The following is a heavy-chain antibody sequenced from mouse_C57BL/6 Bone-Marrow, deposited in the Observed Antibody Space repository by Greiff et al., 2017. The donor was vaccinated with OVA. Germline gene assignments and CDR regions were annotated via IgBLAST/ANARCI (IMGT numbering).Heavy chain of an antibody. CDR2: IDPEDGDT. D-gene: IGHD4-1*01. CDR3: TTGLGPYFDY. V-gene: IGHV14-4*01. Sequence: EVQLQQPGAELVRPGASVKLSCTASGFNIKDDYMHWVKQRPEQGLEWIGRIDPEDGDTEYAPKFQGKATITADTSSNTAYLQLSSLTSEDTAVYYCTTGLGPYFDYWGQGTTLTVSA. J-gene: IGHJ2*01. CDR1: GFNIKDDY.